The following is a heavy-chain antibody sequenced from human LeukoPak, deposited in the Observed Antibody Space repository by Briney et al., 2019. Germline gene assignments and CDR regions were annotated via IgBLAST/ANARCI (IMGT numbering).Heavy chain of an antibody. J-gene: IGHJ4*02. CDR2: IYSGGST. Sequence: GGSLRLSCAASGLTFSTYAMNWVRQAPGKGLECVSVIYSGGSTYYADSVKGRFTVSRDNSKNTLYLQMNSLRAEDTAMYYCARGLGYCTSTTCLLPFDYWGQGTLVTVSS. CDR1: GLTFSTYA. D-gene: IGHD2-2*01. CDR3: ARGLGYCTSTTCLLPFDY. V-gene: IGHV3-53*01.